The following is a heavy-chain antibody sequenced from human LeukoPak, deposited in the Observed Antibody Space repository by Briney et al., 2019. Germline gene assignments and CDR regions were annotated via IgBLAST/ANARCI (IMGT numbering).Heavy chain of an antibody. Sequence: ASVKVSCKSSGYSFGDYYIHWGRQVTGQGLGWMGWSSLKIDGTKYAQNFQGRLTVTRDTSISTTYMYLSRLRPGDTAVYYCASGDMYFQDNAYRSLDPWGQGTLVTVSS. CDR2: SSLKIDGT. D-gene: IGHD3-16*01. CDR3: ASGDMYFQDNAYRSLDP. CDR1: GYSFGDYY. J-gene: IGHJ5*02. V-gene: IGHV1-2*02.